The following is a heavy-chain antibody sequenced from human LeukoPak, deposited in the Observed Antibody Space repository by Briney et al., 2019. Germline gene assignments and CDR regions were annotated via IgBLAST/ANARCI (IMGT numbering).Heavy chain of an antibody. CDR3: TRGLNKWELLPFDY. CDR2: IRSKAYGGTT. Sequence: GGSLRLPCTASGFTFGDYAMSWFRQAPGKGLEWVGFIRSKAYGGTTEYAASVKGRFTISRDDSKSIAYLQMNSLKTEDTAVYYCTRGLNKWELLPFDYWGQGTLVTVSS. CDR1: GFTFGDYA. V-gene: IGHV3-49*03. D-gene: IGHD1-26*01. J-gene: IGHJ4*02.